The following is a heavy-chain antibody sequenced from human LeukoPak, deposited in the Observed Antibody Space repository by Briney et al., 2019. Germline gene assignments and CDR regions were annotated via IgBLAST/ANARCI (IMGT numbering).Heavy chain of an antibody. Sequence: PGGSLRLSCAASGFTFSSYGMSWVRQAPGKGLEWVSYISFSSATIHYADSVKGRFTVSRDNAKNSLYLQMNSLRAEGTALYYCARDTHYYGSGSPAFDIWGQGTMVTVSS. V-gene: IGHV3-48*01. D-gene: IGHD3-10*01. CDR3: ARDTHYYGSGSPAFDI. CDR1: GFTFSSYG. J-gene: IGHJ3*02. CDR2: ISFSSATI.